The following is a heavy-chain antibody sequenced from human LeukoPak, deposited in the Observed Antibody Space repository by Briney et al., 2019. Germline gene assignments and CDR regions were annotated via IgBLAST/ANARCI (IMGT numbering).Heavy chain of an antibody. V-gene: IGHV3-30*04. D-gene: IGHD3-3*01. CDR2: ILHDGTNK. Sequence: GGSLRLSCAASGFTFTNYAMHWVRQAPGKGLEWVAVILHDGTNKYADSVKGRFTISRDNSKNTLYLQMNSLRAEDTAVYYCAKERVSGRITIFGVGPLWGQGTLVTVSS. CDR1: GFTFTNYA. CDR3: AKERVSGRITIFGVGPL. J-gene: IGHJ4*02.